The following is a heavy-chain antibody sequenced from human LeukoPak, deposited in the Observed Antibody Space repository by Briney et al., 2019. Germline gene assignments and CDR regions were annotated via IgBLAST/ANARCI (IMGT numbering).Heavy chain of an antibody. Sequence: GGSLRLSCAASRFTFSSYGMHWVRQAPGKGLEWVAFISYDGSNKYYADSVKGRFTISRDNSKNTLYLQMNSLRGEDTAVYYCAKEYSGYDQCFDYWGQGTLVTVSS. V-gene: IGHV3-30*18. CDR3: AKEYSGYDQCFDY. J-gene: IGHJ4*02. CDR1: RFTFSSYG. CDR2: ISYDGSNK. D-gene: IGHD5-12*01.